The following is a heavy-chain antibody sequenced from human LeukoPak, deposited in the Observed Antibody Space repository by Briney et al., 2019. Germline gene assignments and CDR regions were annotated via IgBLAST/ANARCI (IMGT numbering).Heavy chain of an antibody. CDR1: GFTFSSYA. CDR3: TTDQYYDFWSGYYRNDY. V-gene: IGHV3-15*01. D-gene: IGHD3-3*01. CDR2: IKSKTDGGTT. Sequence: GGSLRLSCAASGFTFSSYAMSWVRQAPGKGLEWVGRIKSKTDGGTTDYAAPVKGRFTISRDDSKNTLYLQMNSLKTEDTAVYYCTTDQYYDFWSGYYRNDYWGQGTLVTVSS. J-gene: IGHJ4*02.